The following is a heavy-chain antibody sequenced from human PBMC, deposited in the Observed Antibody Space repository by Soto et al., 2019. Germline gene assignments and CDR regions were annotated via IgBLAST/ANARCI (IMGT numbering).Heavy chain of an antibody. V-gene: IGHV3-30-3*01. CDR2: IPPDGSNA. CDR3: ARGPSHGAFDI. CDR1: GSTFSSYD. Sequence: QVQLVESGGDVVQPGRSLRLSCAASGSTFSSYDIHWVRQAPGKGLEWVANIPPDGSNAYYADSVKGRFIISRDNAKNMVYLQMNSLRVEDTSVYHFARGPSHGAFDIWGQGTMVTVSS. J-gene: IGHJ3*02.